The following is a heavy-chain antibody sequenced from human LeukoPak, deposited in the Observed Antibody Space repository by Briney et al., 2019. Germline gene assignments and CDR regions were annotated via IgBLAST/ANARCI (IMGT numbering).Heavy chain of an antibody. D-gene: IGHD1-26*01. Sequence: GASVKVSCKASGYTFTGYYMHWVRQAPGQGLEWMGWINPNSGGTNYAQKLQGRVTMTTDTSTSTAYMELRSLRSDDTAVYYCARDPPTISGSFTSWGQGTLVTVSS. J-gene: IGHJ4*02. CDR3: ARDPPTISGSFTS. CDR1: GYTFTGYY. V-gene: IGHV1-2*02. CDR2: INPNSGGT.